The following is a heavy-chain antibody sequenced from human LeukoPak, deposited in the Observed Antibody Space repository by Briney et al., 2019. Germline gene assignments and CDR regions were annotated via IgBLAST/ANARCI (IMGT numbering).Heavy chain of an antibody. CDR2: SYHGSDK. CDR3: ARGHMLTGYYNFAWFDP. J-gene: IGHJ5*02. V-gene: IGHV3-30*03. CDR1: GFSFNYFA. Sequence: GGSLRLSCAGSGFSFNYFAMNWVRQAPGKGLEWVSLSYHGSDKYYADSVKGRFTISRENAKNSLYLHMNSLSAGDTAVYFCARGHMLTGYYNFAWFDPWGQGTLVTVSS. D-gene: IGHD3-9*01.